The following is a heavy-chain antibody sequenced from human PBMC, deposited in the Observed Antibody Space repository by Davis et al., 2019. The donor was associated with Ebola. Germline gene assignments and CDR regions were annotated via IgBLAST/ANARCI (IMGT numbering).Heavy chain of an antibody. V-gene: IGHV3-23*01. Sequence: GGSLRLSCAASAFTVSSNYMTWVRQAPGKGLEWVSAISGSGGSTYYADSVKGRFTISRDNSKKTLYLQMNSLRAEDTAVYYCAKSGLSFGVVKYHYGMDVWGKGTTVTVSS. D-gene: IGHD3-3*01. CDR1: AFTVSSNY. J-gene: IGHJ6*04. CDR3: AKSGLSFGVVKYHYGMDV. CDR2: ISGSGGST.